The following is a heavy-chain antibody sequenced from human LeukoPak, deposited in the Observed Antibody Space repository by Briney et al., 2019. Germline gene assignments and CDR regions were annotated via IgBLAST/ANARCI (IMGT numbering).Heavy chain of an antibody. CDR1: GGSINSYY. D-gene: IGHD5-18*01. CDR2: IYTSGSA. Sequence: PSETLSLTCTVSGGSINSYYWSWIRQPAGKGLEWIGRIYTSGSANYNPSLKSRVTMSVDTSKSQFSLKLSSVTAADTAVYYCARDLVDTAMVSGYFDLWGRGTLVTVSS. CDR3: ARDLVDTAMVSGYFDL. V-gene: IGHV4-4*07. J-gene: IGHJ2*01.